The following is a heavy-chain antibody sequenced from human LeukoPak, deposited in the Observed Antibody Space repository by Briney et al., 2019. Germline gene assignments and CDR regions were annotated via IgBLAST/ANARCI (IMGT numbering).Heavy chain of an antibody. CDR1: GFTFSSYA. Sequence: GGSLRLSCAASGFTFSSYAMHWVRQAPGKGLEWVAVISYDGSNKYYADSVKGRFTISRDNSKNTLYLQMNSLRAEDTAVYYCAKSGSGELGFDYWGQGTLVTVSS. CDR3: AKSGSGELGFDY. J-gene: IGHJ4*02. D-gene: IGHD6-6*01. V-gene: IGHV3-30-3*02. CDR2: ISYDGSNK.